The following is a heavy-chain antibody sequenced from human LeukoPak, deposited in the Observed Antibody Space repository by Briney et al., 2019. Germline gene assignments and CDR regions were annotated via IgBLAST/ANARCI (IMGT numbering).Heavy chain of an antibody. J-gene: IGHJ3*02. V-gene: IGHV3-23*01. CDR1: GFTFSSYA. D-gene: IGHD6-19*01. CDR3: AKVRRAVAGGDAFGI. CDR2: ISASGGST. Sequence: GGSLRLSCAASGFTFSSYAMTWVRQAPGKGLEWVSAISASGGSTYYADSVKGRFTISRDNSKNTLYLQMNSLRAEDTAVYYCAKVRRAVAGGDAFGIWGQGTMVTVSS.